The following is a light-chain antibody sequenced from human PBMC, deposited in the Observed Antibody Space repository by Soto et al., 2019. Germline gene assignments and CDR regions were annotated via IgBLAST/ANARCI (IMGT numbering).Light chain of an antibody. V-gene: IGKV3-20*01. CDR1: QSVSSRF. J-gene: IGKJ3*01. Sequence: EIVLTQSPGTLSLSPVDRASLSCRASQSVSSRFLVWYQQKPGQAPRLLIYGASSRATGIPDRFSGSGSGTDFILTISRLEPEDFAVYYCQHYDNTPPSVTFGPGTKGDIK. CDR2: GAS. CDR3: QHYDNTPPSVT.